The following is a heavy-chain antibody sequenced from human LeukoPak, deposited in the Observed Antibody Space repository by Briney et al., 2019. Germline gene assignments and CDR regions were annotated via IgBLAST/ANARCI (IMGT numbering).Heavy chain of an antibody. CDR3: AGGYCSSTSCFPEDFDY. V-gene: IGHV4-31*03. J-gene: IGHJ4*02. CDR2: IYYSGST. D-gene: IGHD2-2*01. CDR1: GGSISSGGYY. Sequence: HSETLSLTCTVSGGSISSGGYYWSWIRQHPGKGLEWIGYIYYSGSTYYNPSLKSRVTISVDRSKNQFSLKLSSVTAADTAVYYCAGGYCSSTSCFPEDFDYWGQGTLVTVSS.